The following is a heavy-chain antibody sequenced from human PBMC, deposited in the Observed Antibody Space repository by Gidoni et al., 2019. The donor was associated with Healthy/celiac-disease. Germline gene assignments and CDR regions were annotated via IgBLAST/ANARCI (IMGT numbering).Heavy chain of an antibody. CDR3: AREDTAMVQLDY. V-gene: IGHV1-69*06. J-gene: IGHJ4*02. CDR1: GGTFSSYA. Sequence: QVQLVQSGAEVKKPGSSVKFSCKASGGTFSSYAISWVRQAPGQGLEWMGGILPIFGTANYAQKFQGRVTITADKSTSTAYMELSSLRSEDTAVYYCAREDTAMVQLDYWGQGTLVTVSS. CDR2: ILPIFGTA. D-gene: IGHD5-18*01.